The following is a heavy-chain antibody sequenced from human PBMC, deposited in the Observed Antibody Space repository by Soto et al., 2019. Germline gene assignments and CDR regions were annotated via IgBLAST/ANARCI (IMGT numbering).Heavy chain of an antibody. V-gene: IGHV3-23*01. Sequence: GGSLRLSCAASRFTFSSYTMSWVRQAPGKGLQWVSAISGSGANTRYADSVKGRFTISRDNSKNTVYLEMNSLRAEDTAVYYCAKIFYGHEIVVGFFDLWGRGTLVTVSS. D-gene: IGHD2-2*01. J-gene: IGHJ2*01. CDR3: AKIFYGHEIVVGFFDL. CDR2: ISGSGANT. CDR1: RFTFSSYT.